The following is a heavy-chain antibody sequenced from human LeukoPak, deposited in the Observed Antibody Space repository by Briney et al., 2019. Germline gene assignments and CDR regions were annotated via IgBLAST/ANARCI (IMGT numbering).Heavy chain of an antibody. CDR1: GGTFSSYA. CDR2: IIPIFGTA. Sequence: ASVKVSCKASGGTFSSYAISWVRQAPGQGLEWMGGIIPIFGTANYAQKFQGRVTITADKSTSTAYMELSSLRAKDTALYYCARDYYDSSGSSWFDPWGQGTLVTVSS. J-gene: IGHJ5*02. V-gene: IGHV1-69*06. CDR3: ARDYYDSSGSSWFDP. D-gene: IGHD3-22*01.